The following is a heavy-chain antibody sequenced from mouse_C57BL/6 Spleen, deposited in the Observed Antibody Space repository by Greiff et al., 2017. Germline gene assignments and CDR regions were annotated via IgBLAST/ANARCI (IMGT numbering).Heavy chain of an antibody. Sequence: QVQLQQPGAELVKPGASVKLSCKASGYTFTSYWMHWVKQRPGQGLEWIGMIHPNSGSTNYNEKFNSKATLTVDKSSSTAYMQLSSLTSEDSAVYYCARWNYKYAMDYWGQGTSVTGSS. CDR1: GYTFTSYW. CDR3: ARWNYKYAMDY. D-gene: IGHD2-12*01. J-gene: IGHJ4*01. V-gene: IGHV1-64*01. CDR2: IHPNSGST.